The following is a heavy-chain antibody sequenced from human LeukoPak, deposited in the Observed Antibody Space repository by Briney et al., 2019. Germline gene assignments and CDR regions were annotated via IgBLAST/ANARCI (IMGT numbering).Heavy chain of an antibody. CDR2: IYYSGST. Sequence: SETLSLTCTVSGGSISSYYWSWIRQPPGKGLEWIGYIYYSGSTSYNPSLKSRVTISVDTSKKQFSLKLSSVTAADTAVYYCARLSSGYARSDYWGQGTLVTVSS. CDR3: ARLSSGYARSDY. CDR1: GGSISSYY. J-gene: IGHJ4*02. D-gene: IGHD5-12*01. V-gene: IGHV4-59*12.